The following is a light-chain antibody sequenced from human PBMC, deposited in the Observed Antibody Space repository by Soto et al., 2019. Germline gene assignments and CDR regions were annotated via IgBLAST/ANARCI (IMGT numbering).Light chain of an antibody. J-gene: IGLJ3*02. V-gene: IGLV8-61*01. CDR2: TTN. Sequence: QTVVTQEPSFSVSPGGTVTLTCGLSSGSVSPSYYPGWFQQTPGQAPRALIYTTNTRSSGVPDRFSGSILGNKAALTITGAQADDESDYYCCTYVSSSTHWVFGGGTKLTVL. CDR3: CTYVSSSTHWV. CDR1: SGSVSPSYY.